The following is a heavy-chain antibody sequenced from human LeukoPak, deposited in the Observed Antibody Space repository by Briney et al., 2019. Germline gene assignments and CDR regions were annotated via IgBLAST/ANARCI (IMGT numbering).Heavy chain of an antibody. Sequence: SETLSLTCAVYGGSFSGYYWSWIRQPPGKGLEWIGEINHSGSTNYNPSLKSRVTISVDTSKNQFSLKLSSVTAADTAVYYCARVRNYYGSPGSYWGQGTLVTVSS. J-gene: IGHJ4*02. CDR1: GGSFSGYY. D-gene: IGHD3-10*01. CDR3: ARVRNYYGSPGSY. V-gene: IGHV4-34*01. CDR2: INHSGST.